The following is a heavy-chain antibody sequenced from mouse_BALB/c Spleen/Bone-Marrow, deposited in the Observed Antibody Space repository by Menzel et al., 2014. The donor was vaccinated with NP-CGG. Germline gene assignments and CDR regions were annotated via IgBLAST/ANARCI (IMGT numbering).Heavy chain of an antibody. D-gene: IGHD1-1*01. Sequence: EVKLMESGGGLVQPGGSRKLSCAASGFTFSSFGMHWVRQAPEMGLEWVAYIGSGSSTVYSADKERGRFTTSRDNPKNPLVLRKTSLRSEYTAMYYCARSGSSFCFFEYWNHGATLTISS. CDR1: GFTFSSFG. CDR3: ARSGSSFCFFEY. CDR2: IGSGSSTV. J-gene: IGHJ2*01. V-gene: IGHV5-17*02.